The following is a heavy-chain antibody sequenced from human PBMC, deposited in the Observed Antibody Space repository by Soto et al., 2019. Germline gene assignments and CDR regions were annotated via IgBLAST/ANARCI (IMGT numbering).Heavy chain of an antibody. V-gene: IGHV6-1*01. Sequence: PSQTLSLTCAISGDSVSTNSATWDWIRQPPSRGLEWLGRTYYRSNWYTDYAVSVKGRITISPDTSNNQLSLQLNSVTPDDTAVYYCARVIGNSWLDSWGQGTLVTVSS. CDR1: GDSVSTNSAT. D-gene: IGHD4-4*01. J-gene: IGHJ5*01. CDR3: ARVIGNSWLDS. CDR2: TYYRSNWYT.